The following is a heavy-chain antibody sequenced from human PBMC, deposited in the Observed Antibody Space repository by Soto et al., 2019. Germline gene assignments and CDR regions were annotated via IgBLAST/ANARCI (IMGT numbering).Heavy chain of an antibody. CDR3: ARGVVVAATWFDP. J-gene: IGHJ5*02. V-gene: IGHV4-34*01. D-gene: IGHD2-15*01. CDR1: GGSFSGYY. CDR2: INHSGST. Sequence: SETLSLTCAVYGGSFSGYYWSWIRQPPGKGLEWIGEINHSGSTNYNPSLKSRVTISVDTSKNQFSLKLSSVTAAGTAVYYCARGVVVAATWFDPWGQGTLVTVSS.